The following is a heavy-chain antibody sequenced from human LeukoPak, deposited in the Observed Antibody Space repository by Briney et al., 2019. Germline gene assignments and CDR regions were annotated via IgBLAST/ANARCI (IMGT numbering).Heavy chain of an antibody. CDR2: ISYDGSNK. J-gene: IGHJ6*02. CDR1: GFTFSSYG. Sequence: GGSLRLSCAASGFTFSSYGMHWVRQAPGKGLEWVAVISYDGSNKYYADSVKGRFTISRDNSKNTLYLQMNSLRAEDTAVYYCAKDSGYGVGNYYYYYGMDVWGQGTTVTVSS. V-gene: IGHV3-30*18. D-gene: IGHD4-17*01. CDR3: AKDSGYGVGNYYYYYGMDV.